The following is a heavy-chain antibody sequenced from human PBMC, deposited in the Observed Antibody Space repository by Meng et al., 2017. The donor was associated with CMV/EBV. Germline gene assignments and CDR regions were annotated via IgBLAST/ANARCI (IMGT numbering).Heavy chain of an antibody. CDR2: IRNKADSYAT. CDR1: GFTFSVSA. Sequence: SGFTFSVSAVHWVRQASGKGLEWLGRIRNKADSYATAYAASVTGRFTISRDDSRNTAYLQMNSLRTEDTAVYYCTSPLYHYDNSGLDYWGQGTLVTVSS. J-gene: IGHJ4*02. CDR3: TSPLYHYDNSGLDY. V-gene: IGHV3-73*01. D-gene: IGHD3-22*01.